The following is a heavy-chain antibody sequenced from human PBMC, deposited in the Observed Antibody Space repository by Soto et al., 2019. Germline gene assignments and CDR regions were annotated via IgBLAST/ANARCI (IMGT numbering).Heavy chain of an antibody. V-gene: IGHV4-31*03. CDR3: ARGIVVVPAAIGGGYYYYYYIDV. Sequence: QVQLQESGPGLVKPSQTLSLTCTVSGGSISSGGYYWSWIRQHPGKGLEWIGYIYYSGSTYYNPSLKSRVTISVDTSKNQFSLKLSSVTAADTAVYYCARGIVVVPAAIGGGYYYYYYIDVWSKGTTVTVSS. D-gene: IGHD2-2*01. CDR2: IYYSGST. J-gene: IGHJ6*03. CDR1: GGSISSGGYY.